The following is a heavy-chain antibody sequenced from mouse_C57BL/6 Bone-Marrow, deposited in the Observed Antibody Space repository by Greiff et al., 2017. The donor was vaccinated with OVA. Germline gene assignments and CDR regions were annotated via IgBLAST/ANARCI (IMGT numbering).Heavy chain of an antibody. CDR1: GYTFTSYW. CDR3: ARRNYGSSWYFDV. CDR2: IYPGSGST. V-gene: IGHV1-55*01. D-gene: IGHD1-1*01. Sequence: QVQLQQSGAELVKPGASVKMSCKASGYTFTSYWITWVKQRPGQGLKWIGDIYPGSGSTNYNEKFKSKATLTVNTSSSTAYMPLSSLTSEDSAIYYCARRNYGSSWYFDVWGTGTTVTVSS. J-gene: IGHJ1*03.